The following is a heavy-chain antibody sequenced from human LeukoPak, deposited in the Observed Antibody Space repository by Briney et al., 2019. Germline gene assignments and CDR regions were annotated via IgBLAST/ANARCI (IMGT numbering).Heavy chain of an antibody. CDR1: GYSFTTYW. Sequence: GESLKISCKGSGYSFTTYWIGWVCQMPGKGLEWMGIIYPGDSDTRYSPSFQGQVTISADKSISTAYLQWSSLKASDTAMYYCTRHDTTTDFDYWGQGTLVTVSS. CDR3: TRHDTTTDFDY. V-gene: IGHV5-51*01. CDR2: IYPGDSDT. D-gene: IGHD5-18*01. J-gene: IGHJ4*02.